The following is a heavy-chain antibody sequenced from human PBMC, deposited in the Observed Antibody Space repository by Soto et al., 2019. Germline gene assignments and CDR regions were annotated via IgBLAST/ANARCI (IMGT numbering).Heavy chain of an antibody. J-gene: IGHJ3*01. Sequence: GGSLRLSCAASGFTFNYYWMHWVRQAPGQGLVWVSHIHSDGSKTTYADSVKGRFTISRDNAKNTLYLQMNSLRAEDTVVYYCVRGDRGGFDLWGQGTAVTVSS. CDR2: IHSDGSKT. CDR1: GFTFNYYW. V-gene: IGHV3-74*01. CDR3: VRGDRGGFDL. D-gene: IGHD2-21*02.